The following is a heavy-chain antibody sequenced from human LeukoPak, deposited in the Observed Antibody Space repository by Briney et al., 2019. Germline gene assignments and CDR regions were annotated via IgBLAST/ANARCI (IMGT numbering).Heavy chain of an antibody. V-gene: IGHV3-53*01. Sequence: PVGSLRLSCAASGFSVSSNYMSWVRQAPGKGLEWVSVIYGVGSTYYTDSVKGRFTISRDNSKNTLYLQMNSLRAEDTAVYYCARSTNYYASGSSKGPFDYWGQGILVTVSS. CDR3: ARSTNYYASGSSKGPFDY. J-gene: IGHJ4*02. CDR1: GFSVSSNY. CDR2: IYGVGST. D-gene: IGHD3-10*01.